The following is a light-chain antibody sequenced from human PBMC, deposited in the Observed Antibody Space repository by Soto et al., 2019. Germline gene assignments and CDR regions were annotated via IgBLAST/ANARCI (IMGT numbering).Light chain of an antibody. CDR2: GVS. V-gene: IGKV3-20*01. CDR3: QLYGSSPLIT. CDR1: QRLRASE. Sequence: IALTQSPSTLALSPGQRATRWCGATQRLRASEIAWYQQKPGQAPTFLIYGVSSRATGIPDRFSGSGSGTVFTVNISRLEPEDFAVYHCQLYGSSPLITFGQGTRLEI. J-gene: IGKJ5*01.